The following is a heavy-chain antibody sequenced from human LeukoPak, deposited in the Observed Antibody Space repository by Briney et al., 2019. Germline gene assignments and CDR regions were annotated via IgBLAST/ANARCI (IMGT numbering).Heavy chain of an antibody. V-gene: IGHV3-23*01. D-gene: IGHD2-2*01. CDR2: ISGSGGST. J-gene: IGHJ4*02. CDR3: AQAASTSCYATLDY. Sequence: GGSLRLSCAASGFTVSSNYMSWVRQAPGKRLEWVSAISGSGGSTYYADSVKGRFTISRDNSKNTLYLQMNSLRAEDTAVYYCAQAASTSCYATLDYWGQGTLVTVSS. CDR1: GFTVSSNY.